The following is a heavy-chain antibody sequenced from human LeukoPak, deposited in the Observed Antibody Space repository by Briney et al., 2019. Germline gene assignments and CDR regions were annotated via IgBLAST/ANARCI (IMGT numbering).Heavy chain of an antibody. CDR2: ISYDGSNK. Sequence: PGGSLRLSCAASGFTFSNYGMHWVRQAPGKGLEWVAVISYDGSNKYYADSVKGRFTISRDNSKNPLYLQMNSLRAEDTAVYYCAKSHYDFWSTYSLSAFDVWGQGTMVTVSS. D-gene: IGHD3-3*01. CDR3: AKSHYDFWSTYSLSAFDV. J-gene: IGHJ3*01. CDR1: GFTFSNYG. V-gene: IGHV3-30*18.